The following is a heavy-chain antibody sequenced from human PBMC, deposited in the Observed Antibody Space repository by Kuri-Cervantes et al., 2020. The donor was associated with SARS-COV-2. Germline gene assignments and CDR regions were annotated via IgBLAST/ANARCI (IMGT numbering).Heavy chain of an antibody. V-gene: IGHV3-21*01. J-gene: IGHJ4*02. D-gene: IGHD3-16*01. CDR2: ISSSSSYI. CDR1: GFTFSSYS. Sequence: GGSLRLSCAASGFTFSSYSMNWVRQAPGKGLEWVSSISSSSSYISYADSMKGRFTISRDNAKNSLYLQMNSLRAEDTAVYYCARGNYVMYSRWPTAPPDYWGQGTLVTVSS. CDR3: ARGNYVMYSRWPTAPPDY.